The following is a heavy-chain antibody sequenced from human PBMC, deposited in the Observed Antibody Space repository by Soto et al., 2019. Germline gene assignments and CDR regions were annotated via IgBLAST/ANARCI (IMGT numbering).Heavy chain of an antibody. CDR2: LIPMFSTV. D-gene: IGHD2-2*01. Sequence: QVQLVQSGAEVKKPGSSVKVSCMASGGTFSTYPINWLRQAPGQGLEWMGGLIPMFSTVNYAQKFQGRVTITADESTSTAYMELSGLRSEDTAVYYCARGVVVVPAARYYFDYWGQGTLVTVSS. J-gene: IGHJ4*02. CDR3: ARGVVVVPAARYYFDY. V-gene: IGHV1-69*01. CDR1: GGTFSTYP.